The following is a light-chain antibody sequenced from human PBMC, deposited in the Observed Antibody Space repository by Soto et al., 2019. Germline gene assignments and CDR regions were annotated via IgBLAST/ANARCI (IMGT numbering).Light chain of an antibody. V-gene: IGKV1-8*01. CDR3: QQYYSYPWT. J-gene: IGKJ1*01. CDR2: AAS. CDR1: QGISSY. Sequence: AIRMTQSPSSFSASTGDRVTITCRASQGISSYLAWYQQKPGKAPKLLIYAASTLQSGVPSRFSGSGSGTAFTLTISCLQSEDFETYYCQQYYSYPWTFGQGTKVEIK.